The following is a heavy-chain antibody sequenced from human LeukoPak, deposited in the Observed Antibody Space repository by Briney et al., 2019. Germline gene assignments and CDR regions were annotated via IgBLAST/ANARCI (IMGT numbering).Heavy chain of an antibody. CDR3: ARDSGGTYYDFWSGYYKWGYFDY. CDR1: EFTFSSYG. D-gene: IGHD3-3*01. CDR2: IWYDGSNK. V-gene: IGHV3-33*01. Sequence: GRSLRLSCAASEFTFSSYGMHWVRQAPGKGLEWVAVIWYDGSNKYYADSVKGRFTISRDNAKNSLYLQMNSLRAEDTAVYYCARDSGGTYYDFWSGYYKWGYFDYWGQGTLVTVSS. J-gene: IGHJ4*02.